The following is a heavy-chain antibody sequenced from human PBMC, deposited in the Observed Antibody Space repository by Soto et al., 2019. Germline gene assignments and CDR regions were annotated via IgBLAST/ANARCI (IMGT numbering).Heavy chain of an antibody. CDR1: GGSISSGGDY. V-gene: IGHV4-31*03. D-gene: IGHD6-13*01. J-gene: IGHJ4*02. CDR2: IYYSGST. Sequence: SETLSLTCTVSGGSISSGGDYWSWIRQHPGKGLEWIGYIYYSGSTNYNPSLKSRVTISIDTSKNQFSLKLSSVTVADTAVYYCARYSTRLIDSWGQGTLVTVSS. CDR3: ARYSTRLIDS.